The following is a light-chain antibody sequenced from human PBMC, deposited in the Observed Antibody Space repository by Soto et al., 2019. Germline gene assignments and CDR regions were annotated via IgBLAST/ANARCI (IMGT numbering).Light chain of an antibody. J-gene: IGKJ1*01. CDR1: QSVSSN. Sequence: ETVLTQSPGTLSLSPGERATLSCRASQSVSSNLAWYQQKPGQAPRLLIYGASSRATGIPDRFSGNGSGTEFTLTIRRLEPEDFAVYYCQQYGSSPWTFGQGTKVEIK. CDR3: QQYGSSPWT. V-gene: IGKV3-20*01. CDR2: GAS.